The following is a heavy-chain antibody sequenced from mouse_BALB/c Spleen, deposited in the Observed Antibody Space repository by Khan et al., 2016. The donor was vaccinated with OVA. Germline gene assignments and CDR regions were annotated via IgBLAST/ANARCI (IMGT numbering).Heavy chain of an antibody. Sequence: EVQRVESGPELLKPGASMKISCKASGYSFTDYTMNWVKQSHGKNLEWIGLINPYNGDTNYNQKFKGKATLTVDKSSSTSYMELLSLTSEDSAVYYCARSGYGGFAYWGQGTLVTVSA. CDR2: INPYNGDT. D-gene: IGHD1-2*01. V-gene: IGHV1-37*01. CDR3: ARSGYGGFAY. CDR1: GYSFTDYT. J-gene: IGHJ3*01.